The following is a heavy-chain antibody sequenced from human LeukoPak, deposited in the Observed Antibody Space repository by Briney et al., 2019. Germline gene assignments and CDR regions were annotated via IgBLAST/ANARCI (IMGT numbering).Heavy chain of an antibody. CDR2: ISNRGRTT. CDR1: GFTFSDYF. V-gene: IGHV3-11*01. CDR3: ARRFGD. D-gene: IGHD3-10*01. J-gene: IGHJ4*02. Sequence: GGSLRLSCEASGFTFSDYFMTWIRQAPGKGLEWISYISNRGRTTHYADSVKGRFSVSRDNTNNSLYLQMDSLRVDDTAIYYCARRFGDWGQGTLVTVSS.